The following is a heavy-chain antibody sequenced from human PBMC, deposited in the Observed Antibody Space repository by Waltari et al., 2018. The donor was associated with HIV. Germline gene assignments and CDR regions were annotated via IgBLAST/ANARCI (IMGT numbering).Heavy chain of an antibody. CDR3: AGYGSGSYYND. Sequence: PGQGLEWMGGIIPIFGTANYAQNFQGRVTITADESTSTAYMELSSLRSEDTAVYYCAGYGSGSYYNDWGQGTLVTVSS. V-gene: IGHV1-69*01. J-gene: IGHJ4*02. CDR2: IIPIFGTA. D-gene: IGHD3-10*01.